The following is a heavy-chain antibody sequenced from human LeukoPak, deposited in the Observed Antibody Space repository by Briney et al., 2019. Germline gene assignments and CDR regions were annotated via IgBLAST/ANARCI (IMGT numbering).Heavy chain of an antibody. CDR3: ARPRSIAARPVGAFDI. J-gene: IGHJ3*02. CDR1: GGSISSSSYY. Sequence: SETLSLTCTVSGGSISSSSYYWGWIRQPPGKGLEWIGSIYYSGSTYYNPSLKSRVTISVDTSKNQFSLKLSSVTAADTAVYYCARPRSIAARPVGAFDIWGQGTMVTVSS. CDR2: IYYSGST. D-gene: IGHD6-6*01. V-gene: IGHV4-39*01.